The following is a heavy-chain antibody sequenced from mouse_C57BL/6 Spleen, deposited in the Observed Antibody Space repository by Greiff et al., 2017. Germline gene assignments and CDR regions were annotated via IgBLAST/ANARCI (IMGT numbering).Heavy chain of an antibody. CDR3: ARKEGLRLPLDY. J-gene: IGHJ4*01. D-gene: IGHD3-2*02. CDR1: GYTFTSYG. Sequence: QVHVKQSGAELARPGASVKLSCKASGYTFTSYGISWVKQRTGQGLEWIGEIYPRSGNTYYNEKFKGKATLTADKSSSTAYMELRSLTSEDSAVYFCARKEGLRLPLDYWGQGTSVTVSS. V-gene: IGHV1-81*01. CDR2: IYPRSGNT.